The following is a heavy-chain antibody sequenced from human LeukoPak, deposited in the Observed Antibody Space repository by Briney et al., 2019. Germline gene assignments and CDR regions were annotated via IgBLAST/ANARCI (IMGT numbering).Heavy chain of an antibody. CDR1: GGSISSGGYS. Sequence: PSETLSLTCAVSGGSISSGGYSWSWIRQPPGTGLEWVGYIYHSGSTYYNPSLKSRVTISVDRSKNQFSLKLSSVTAADTAVYYCARGPYDFWSGYYLNYFDYWGQGTLVTVSS. CDR2: IYHSGST. V-gene: IGHV4-30-2*01. CDR3: ARGPYDFWSGYYLNYFDY. D-gene: IGHD3-3*01. J-gene: IGHJ4*02.